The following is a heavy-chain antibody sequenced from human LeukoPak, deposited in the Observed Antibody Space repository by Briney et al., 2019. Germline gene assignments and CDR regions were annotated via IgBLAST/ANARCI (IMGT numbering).Heavy chain of an antibody. CDR2: MNPNSGNT. V-gene: IGHV1-8*01. J-gene: IGHJ3*02. CDR1: GYTFTSYD. Sequence: ASVKVSCKASGYTFTSYDINWVRQATGQGLEWMGWMNPNSGNTGYAQKFQGRVTMTRNTSISTAYMELSSLRSEDTAVYYCASYDSSGMIAFDIWGQGTMVTVSS. D-gene: IGHD3-22*01. CDR3: ASYDSSGMIAFDI.